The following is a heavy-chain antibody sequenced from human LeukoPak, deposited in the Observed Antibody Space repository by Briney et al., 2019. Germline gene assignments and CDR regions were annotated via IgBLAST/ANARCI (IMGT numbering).Heavy chain of an antibody. Sequence: GGSLRLSCAASGFTVSSNYMSWVRQAPGKGLEWASAISGSGGSTYYADSVKGRFTISRDNSKNTLYLQMNSLRAEDTAVYYCAKGDFGYSYGYLGYWGQGTLVTVSS. CDR1: GFTVSSNY. CDR3: AKGDFGYSYGYLGY. V-gene: IGHV3-23*01. CDR2: ISGSGGST. J-gene: IGHJ4*02. D-gene: IGHD5-18*01.